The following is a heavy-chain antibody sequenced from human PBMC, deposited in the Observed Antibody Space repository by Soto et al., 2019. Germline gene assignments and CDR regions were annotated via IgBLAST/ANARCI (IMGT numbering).Heavy chain of an antibody. V-gene: IGHV4-30-2*06. Sequence: SETLSLTCTVSGGSISSGGYSWTWLRQSPGKGLEWIGYTYQSGSAFYNPSLKSRVTISVDTSKNQFSLNLTSVTAADTAVYYCARDYYGMDDWGQGTTVTVSS. CDR3: ARDYYGMDD. J-gene: IGHJ6*02. CDR1: GGSISSGGYS. CDR2: TYQSGSA.